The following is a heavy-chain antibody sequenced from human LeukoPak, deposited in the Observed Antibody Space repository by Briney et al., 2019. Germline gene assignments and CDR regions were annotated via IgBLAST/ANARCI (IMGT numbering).Heavy chain of an antibody. CDR3: ARGWGTYCGGDCSSSHFDY. Sequence: GRSLRLSCAASGFTFSSYGMHWVRQAPGKGLEWVAVIWYDGSNKYYADSVKGRFTISRDNSKSTLYLQMNSLRAEDTAVYYCARGWGTYCGGDCSSSHFDYWGQGTLVTVSS. CDR1: GFTFSSYG. V-gene: IGHV3-33*01. CDR2: IWYDGSNK. D-gene: IGHD2-21*02. J-gene: IGHJ4*02.